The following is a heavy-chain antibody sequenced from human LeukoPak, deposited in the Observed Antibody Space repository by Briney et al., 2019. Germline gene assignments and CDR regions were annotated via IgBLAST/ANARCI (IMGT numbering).Heavy chain of an antibody. CDR1: GYTFTSYD. CDR3: ARGFPPRRNYDTRGYYSYHFDY. CDR2: MNPNSGNT. Sequence: ASVKVSCKASGYTFTSYDINWVRQATGQGLEWMGWMNPNSGNTGYAQKFQGRVTMTRNTSISTAYMELRTLRSDDTAVYYCARGFPPRRNYDTRGYYSYHFDYWGQGTLVTVSS. V-gene: IGHV1-8*01. J-gene: IGHJ4*02. D-gene: IGHD3-22*01.